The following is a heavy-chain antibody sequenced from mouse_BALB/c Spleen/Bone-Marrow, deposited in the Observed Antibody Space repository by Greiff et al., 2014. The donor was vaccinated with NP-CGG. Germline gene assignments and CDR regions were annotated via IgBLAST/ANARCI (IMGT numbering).Heavy chain of an antibody. J-gene: IGHJ2*01. CDR3: ARYDYDGVDY. CDR1: GYSITSDYA. V-gene: IGHV3-2*02. CDR2: ISYSGST. Sequence: VQLQQSGPGLVKPSQSLSLTCTVTGYSITSDYAWNWIRQSPGNKLEWMGYISYSGSTSYNPSLKSRISITRDTSKNQFFLQLNSVTTEDTATYYCARYDYDGVDYWGQGTTLTVSS. D-gene: IGHD2-4*01.